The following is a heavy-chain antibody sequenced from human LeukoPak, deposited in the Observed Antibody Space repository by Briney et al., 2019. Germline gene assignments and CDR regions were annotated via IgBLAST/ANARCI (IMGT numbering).Heavy chain of an antibody. Sequence: GGSVRLSCAASGFTFSDYYMSWIRQAPGKGLEWVSYISSSSSYTNYADSVKGRFTISRDNAKNSLYLQMNSLRAEDTAVYYCASPFMYSGYPSKYYYYYGMDVWGQGTTVTVSS. V-gene: IGHV3-11*03. D-gene: IGHD5-12*01. CDR2: ISSSSSYT. J-gene: IGHJ6*02. CDR1: GFTFSDYY. CDR3: ASPFMYSGYPSKYYYYYGMDV.